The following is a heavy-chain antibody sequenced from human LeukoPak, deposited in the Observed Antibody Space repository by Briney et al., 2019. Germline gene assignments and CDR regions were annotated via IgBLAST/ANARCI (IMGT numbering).Heavy chain of an antibody. CDR1: GFTFSSYA. V-gene: IGHV3-33*01. CDR3: TRGRPSRTYYFDF. Sequence: PGGSLSLSCAASGFTFSSYAIHWVRQAPGKGLEWVAVIWYDGIDKYYEDSVKGRFTISRDNSKNTVYLQMNSLRAEDTAVYYCTRGRPSRTYYFDFWGQGTLVTVSS. J-gene: IGHJ4*02. D-gene: IGHD6-13*01. CDR2: IWYDGIDK.